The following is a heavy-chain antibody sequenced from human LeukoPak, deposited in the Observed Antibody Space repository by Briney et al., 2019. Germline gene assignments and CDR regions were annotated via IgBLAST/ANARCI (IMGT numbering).Heavy chain of an antibody. CDR3: ARGTYYYDY. CDR1: GFTFRNYW. Sequence: GGSLRLSCAASGFTFRNYWMTWVRQAPGKGLEWVANINQDGCGKYYADSVKGRFTISRDNAKNSLYLQMNSLRPEDTAVYYCARGTYYYDYWGQGTLVTVSS. J-gene: IGHJ4*02. CDR2: INQDGCGK. V-gene: IGHV3-7*05.